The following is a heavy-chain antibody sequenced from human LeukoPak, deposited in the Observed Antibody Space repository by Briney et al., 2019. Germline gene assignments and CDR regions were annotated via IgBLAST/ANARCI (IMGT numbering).Heavy chain of an antibody. CDR2: ISYDGSNK. D-gene: IGHD5-18*01. V-gene: IGHV3-30*18. Sequence: GGSLRLSCAASGSTFSSYGMHWVRQAPGKGLECLAVISYDGSNKYYADSVKGRFTISRDNSKNTLYLQMNSLRAEDTAVYYCAKELRGYSYGLRNNWFDPWGQGTLVTVSS. CDR1: GSTFSSYG. CDR3: AKELRGYSYGLRNNWFDP. J-gene: IGHJ5*02.